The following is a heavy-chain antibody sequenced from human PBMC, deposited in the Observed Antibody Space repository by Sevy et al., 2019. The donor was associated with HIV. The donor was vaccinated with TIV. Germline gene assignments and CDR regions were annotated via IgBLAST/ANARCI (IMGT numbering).Heavy chain of an antibody. CDR1: GYTLNKLS. D-gene: IGHD3-22*01. Sequence: ASGKVSCKVSGYTLNKLSMHWVRQAPGKGLEWMGSFDPEDGETFYAQKFQGRVTMTEDTSTDTAYMELSSLRSEDTAVYYCAATNDYYESSGPPFDYWGQGTLVTVSS. CDR3: AATNDYYESSGPPFDY. CDR2: FDPEDGET. J-gene: IGHJ4*02. V-gene: IGHV1-24*01.